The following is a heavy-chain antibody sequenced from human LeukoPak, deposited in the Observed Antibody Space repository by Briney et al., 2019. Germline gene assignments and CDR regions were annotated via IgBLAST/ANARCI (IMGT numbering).Heavy chain of an antibody. CDR1: GFTFSSYA. CDR3: ARGGYSYGYFDY. J-gene: IGHJ4*02. CDR2: ISSIVGST. V-gene: IGHV3-64*01. Sequence: PGGSLRLSCAASGFTFSSYAMHWVRQAPGKGLEYVSAISSIVGSTYYANSVKGRFTISRDNSKNTLYLQMGSLRAEDMAVYYCARGGYSYGYFDYWGQGTLVTVSS. D-gene: IGHD5-18*01.